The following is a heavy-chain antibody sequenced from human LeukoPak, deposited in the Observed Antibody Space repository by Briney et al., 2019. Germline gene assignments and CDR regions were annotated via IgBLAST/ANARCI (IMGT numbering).Heavy chain of an antibody. Sequence: GASVKVSCKASGYTFTGYYMHWVRQAPGQGLEWMGRINPNSGGTNYAQKFQGRVTMTRDTSISTAYMELSRLRSDDTAVYYSARAGHGCYRQDCWGQGTMVTVSS. CDR1: GYTFTGYY. D-gene: IGHD1-26*01. CDR2: INPNSGGT. CDR3: ARAGHGCYRQDC. V-gene: IGHV1-2*06. J-gene: IGHJ4*02.